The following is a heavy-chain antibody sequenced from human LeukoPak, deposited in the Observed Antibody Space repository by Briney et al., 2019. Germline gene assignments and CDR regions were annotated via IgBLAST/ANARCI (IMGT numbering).Heavy chain of an antibody. CDR1: GFTLSSYW. CDR2: INTDGSST. D-gene: IGHD1-26*01. Sequence: GGSLRLSCSASGFTLSSYWMHWVRQAPGKGLVWVSRINTDGSSTNYADSVKGRFTVSRDNAKNTLYLQMNSLRAEDTAVYYCARVIGWDEPFDIWGQGTMVTVSS. V-gene: IGHV3-74*01. CDR3: ARVIGWDEPFDI. J-gene: IGHJ3*02.